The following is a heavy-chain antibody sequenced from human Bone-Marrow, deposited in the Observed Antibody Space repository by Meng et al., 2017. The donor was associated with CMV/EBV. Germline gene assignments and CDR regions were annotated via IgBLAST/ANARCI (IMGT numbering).Heavy chain of an antibody. D-gene: IGHD2-2*01. V-gene: IGHV1-69*05. CDR1: GGTFSSYA. CDR2: IIPIFGTA. CDR3: ARGRYCSSTSCYLSSFDY. J-gene: IGHJ4*02. Sequence: SVKVSCKASGGTFSSYAISWVRQAPGQGLEWMGGIIPIFGTANYAQKFQGRVTITTDESTSTAYMELSSLRSEDTAVYYCARGRYCSSTSCYLSSFDYWGQGTLVTVS.